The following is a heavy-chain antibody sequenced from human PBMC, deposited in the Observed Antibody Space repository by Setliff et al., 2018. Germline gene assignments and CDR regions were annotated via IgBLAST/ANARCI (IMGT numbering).Heavy chain of an antibody. Sequence: ASVKVSCKASGYTFTSHYMHWVRQAPGLGLEWMGTINPSSGRTSYAQKFQGRVTMTTDTSTSTAYMELRSLRSDDTAVYYCARETRGTSIDYWGQGTLVTVSS. CDR2: INPSSGRT. CDR1: GYTFTSHY. V-gene: IGHV1-46*01. CDR3: ARETRGTSIDY. J-gene: IGHJ4*02. D-gene: IGHD1-1*01.